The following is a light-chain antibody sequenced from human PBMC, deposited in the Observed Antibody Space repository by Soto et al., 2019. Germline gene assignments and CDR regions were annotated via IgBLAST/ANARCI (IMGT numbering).Light chain of an antibody. CDR2: GAS. Sequence: EIVMTQSPGTLSLSPGERATLSCRASQSVSSSYLAWYQQKPGQAPRLLIYGASSRATCIPDRFSGRGSGTDFTLTISRLEPEDCAVYYCQQYGTSPLTFGGGTKVEIK. V-gene: IGKV3-20*01. CDR1: QSVSSSY. CDR3: QQYGTSPLT. J-gene: IGKJ4*01.